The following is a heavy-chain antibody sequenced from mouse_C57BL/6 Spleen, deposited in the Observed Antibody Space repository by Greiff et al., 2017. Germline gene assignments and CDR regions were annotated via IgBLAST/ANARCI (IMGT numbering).Heavy chain of an antibody. Sequence: QVQLQQSGAELARPGASVKMSCKASGYTFTSYTMHWVKQRPGQGLEWIGYINPSSGYTKYNQKFKDKATLTADKSSSTAYMQLSSLTSEDSAVYDCARDGSSYEDYARDYWGQGTSVTVSS. CDR3: ARDGSSYEDYARDY. CDR1: GYTFTSYT. CDR2: INPSSGYT. V-gene: IGHV1-4*01. J-gene: IGHJ4*01. D-gene: IGHD1-1*01.